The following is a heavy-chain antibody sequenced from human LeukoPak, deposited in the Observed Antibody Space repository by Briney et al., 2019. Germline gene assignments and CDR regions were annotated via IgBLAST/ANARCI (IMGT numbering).Heavy chain of an antibody. J-gene: IGHJ5*02. CDR1: CGSVSRGGYD. CDR3: ARESVGVAGTYNWFDP. D-gene: IGHD6-19*01. CDR2: VYYSGST. V-gene: IGHV4-31*03. Sequence: SETLSLTCTVACGSVSRGGYDWSWIREHPGKGLEWIVYVYYSGSTYYNPSLESRVTISIDTSKNQFSLQLTSVTAADTALYYCARESVGVAGTYNWFDPWGQGTLVTVSS.